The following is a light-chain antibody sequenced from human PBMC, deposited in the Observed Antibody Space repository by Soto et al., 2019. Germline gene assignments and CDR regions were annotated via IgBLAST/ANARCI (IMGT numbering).Light chain of an antibody. V-gene: IGKV3-15*01. CDR1: QSVSSSY. CDR3: LQDNDWPLST. J-gene: IGKJ5*01. Sequence: EVVLTQSPGTLSLSPGERATLSCRASQSVSSSYLAWYQQKPGQAPRLLIYGASTRATDMPGRFSGRGSGTEFTLTINSLQSEDFAVYYCLQDNDWPLSTFGQGTRLEIK. CDR2: GAS.